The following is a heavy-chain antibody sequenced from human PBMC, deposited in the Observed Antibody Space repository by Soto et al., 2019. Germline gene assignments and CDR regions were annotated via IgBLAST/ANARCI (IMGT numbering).Heavy chain of an antibody. Sequence: PGGSLRLSCAASGFTFSSYAMSWVRQAPGKGLEWVSAISGSGGSTYYADSVKGRFTISRDNSKNTLYLQMNSLRAEDTAVYYCAKDGYYYDSSGPDAFDIWGQGTMVTVSS. CDR2: ISGSGGST. D-gene: IGHD3-22*01. CDR3: AKDGYYYDSSGPDAFDI. J-gene: IGHJ3*02. V-gene: IGHV3-23*01. CDR1: GFTFSSYA.